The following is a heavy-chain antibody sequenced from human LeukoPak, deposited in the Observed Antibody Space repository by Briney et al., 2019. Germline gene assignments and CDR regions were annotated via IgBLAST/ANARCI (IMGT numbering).Heavy chain of an antibody. Sequence: ASVEVSCKVSGYTLTELSMHWLRQAPGKGLEWMGGFDPEDGETFYAQKFQSRVNMSEDTSTDTACMELSSVRSEDTGVYYCARDLTRDAFDIWGQGTMVTVSS. CDR3: ARDLTRDAFDI. CDR1: GYTLTELS. D-gene: IGHD3-10*01. V-gene: IGHV1-24*01. CDR2: FDPEDGET. J-gene: IGHJ3*02.